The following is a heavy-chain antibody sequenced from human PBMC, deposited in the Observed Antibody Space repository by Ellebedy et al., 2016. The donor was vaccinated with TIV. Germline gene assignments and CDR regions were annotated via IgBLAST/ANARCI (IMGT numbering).Heavy chain of an antibody. CDR1: GYRFTSYW. D-gene: IGHD3-22*01. V-gene: IGHV5-51*01. Sequence: PGGSLRLSCKGSGYRFTSYWIGWVRQMPGKGLEWMGIIYPGDSDTRYSPSFQGQATISADKSISTAYLQWSSLKASDTAMYYCARSDSSGYEFDYWGQGTLVTVSS. CDR2: IYPGDSDT. J-gene: IGHJ4*02. CDR3: ARSDSSGYEFDY.